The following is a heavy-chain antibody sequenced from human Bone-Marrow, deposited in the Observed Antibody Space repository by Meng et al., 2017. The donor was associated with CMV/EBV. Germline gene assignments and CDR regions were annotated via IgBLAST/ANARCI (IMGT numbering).Heavy chain of an antibody. Sequence: CTASGYTFSNYGISWVRQAPGQGLEWMGWISGHNGKTHSIRQFQGRLTMTTDTSTRTSYMELRSLRSGDTAVYYCARDVEYTSSSPGFWGQGTLVTVSS. V-gene: IGHV1-18*01. CDR1: GYTFSNYG. D-gene: IGHD2/OR15-2a*01. CDR3: ARDVEYTSSSPGF. CDR2: ISGHNGKT. J-gene: IGHJ4*02.